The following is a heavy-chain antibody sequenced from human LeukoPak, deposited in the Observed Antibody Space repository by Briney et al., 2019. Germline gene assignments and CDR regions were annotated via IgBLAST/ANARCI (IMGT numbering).Heavy chain of an antibody. CDR1: GFTFSSYA. Sequence: LGGSLRLSCAASGFTFSSYAMSWVRQAPGKGLEWVSVISGSGGSTYYADSVKGRFTISRDNSKNTLYLQMNSLRAEDTAVYYCAKGRYSSSGYYFDYWGQGTLVTVSS. V-gene: IGHV3-23*01. CDR2: ISGSGGST. CDR3: AKGRYSSSGYYFDY. D-gene: IGHD6-6*01. J-gene: IGHJ4*02.